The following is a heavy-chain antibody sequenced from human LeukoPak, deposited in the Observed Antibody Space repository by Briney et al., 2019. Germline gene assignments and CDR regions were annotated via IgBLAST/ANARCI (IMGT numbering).Heavy chain of an antibody. CDR1: GFTVTNKY. CDR2: IYSGGGT. V-gene: IGHV3-53*01. D-gene: IGHD5-18*01. Sequence: GGSLRLSCAASGFTVTNKYMSCVRQAPGKGLEWVSLIYSGGGTSYADSVKGRFTISRDNSTNTLYLQMNSLRAEDTAVYYCTRGGGYSYGYYYGGRGSLVTVSS. CDR3: TRGGGYSYGYYY. J-gene: IGHJ4*02.